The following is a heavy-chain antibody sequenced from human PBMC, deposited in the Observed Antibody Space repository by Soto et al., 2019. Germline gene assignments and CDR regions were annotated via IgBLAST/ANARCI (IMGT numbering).Heavy chain of an antibody. V-gene: IGHV3-21*01. D-gene: IGHD2-15*01. Sequence: GESLKISCAASGFTFSSYSMNWVRQAPGKGLEWVSSISSSSSYIYYADSVKGRFTISRDNAKNSLYLQMNSLRAEDTAVYYCASLYSPHCSGGSCYSELDAFDIWGQGTMVTVSS. CDR2: ISSSSSYI. CDR1: GFTFSSYS. CDR3: ASLYSPHCSGGSCYSELDAFDI. J-gene: IGHJ3*02.